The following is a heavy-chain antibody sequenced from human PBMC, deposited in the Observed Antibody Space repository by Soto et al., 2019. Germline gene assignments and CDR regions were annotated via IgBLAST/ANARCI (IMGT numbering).Heavy chain of an antibody. CDR3: ARDRATQPLYFDY. Sequence: ASETLSLTCTVSGGSISSYYWSWVRQPPGKGLEWIGYIYYSGSTNYNPSLKSRVTISVDTSKNQFSLKLSSVTAADTAVYYCARDRATQPLYFDYWGQGTLVTVSS. J-gene: IGHJ4*02. CDR2: IYYSGST. CDR1: GGSISSYY. D-gene: IGHD5-12*01. V-gene: IGHV4-59*01.